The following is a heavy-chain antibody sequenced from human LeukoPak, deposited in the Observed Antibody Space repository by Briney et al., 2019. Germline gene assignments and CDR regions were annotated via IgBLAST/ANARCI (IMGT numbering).Heavy chain of an antibody. V-gene: IGHV3-49*04. D-gene: IGHD5-18*01. Sequence: GGSLRLSCTASGFTFGDYAMSWVRQAPGKGLEWVGFIRSKAYGGTTEYAASVKGRFTISRDDSKSIAYLQMNSLKTEDTAVYYCTRTRRRGYSYGPFDYWGQGTLVTVSS. CDR2: IRSKAYGGTT. J-gene: IGHJ4*02. CDR3: TRTRRRGYSYGPFDY. CDR1: GFTFGDYA.